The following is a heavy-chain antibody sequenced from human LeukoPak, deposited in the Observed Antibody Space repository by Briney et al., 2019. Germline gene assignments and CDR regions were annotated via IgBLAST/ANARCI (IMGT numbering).Heavy chain of an antibody. CDR1: GDSISSSNYY. V-gene: IGHV4-39*01. J-gene: IGHJ6*03. CDR2: IYYSGTT. CDR3: ARQISDYYYYYMDV. D-gene: IGHD3-10*01. Sequence: PSETLSLTCTVSGDSISSSNYYWGWIRQPPGKGLEWIGTIYYSGTTYYNPSLESRVAISEDTSKNQFSLTLRSVTAADTDVYYCARQISDYYYYYMDVWGKGTTVTVSS.